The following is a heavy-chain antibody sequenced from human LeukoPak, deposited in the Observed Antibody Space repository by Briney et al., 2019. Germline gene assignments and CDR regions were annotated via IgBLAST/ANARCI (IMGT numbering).Heavy chain of an antibody. Sequence: PGGSLRLSCAASGFTVSSNYMSWVRQAPGKGLERVSIIYSGGSTYYADSVKGRFTISRDNSKNTLYLQMNSLRAEDTAVYYCARYGSGWYFDLWGRGTLVTVSS. CDR3: ARYGSGWYFDL. CDR2: IYSGGST. CDR1: GFTVSSNY. D-gene: IGHD6-19*01. V-gene: IGHV3-53*01. J-gene: IGHJ2*01.